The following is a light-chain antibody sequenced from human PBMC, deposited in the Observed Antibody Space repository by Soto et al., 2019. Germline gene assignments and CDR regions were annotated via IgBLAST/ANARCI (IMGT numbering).Light chain of an antibody. CDR1: QTVLYSSNY. CDR3: QQYYTTPVT. Sequence: DIVMTQSPDSLAVSLGERATMNCKSSQTVLYSSNYLAWYQQKPGQPPKLLIYWASTRESGVPDRFSGSGSGTDFTLTISSLQAEDVAVYYCQQYYTTPVTFGQGTKVEIK. J-gene: IGKJ1*01. CDR2: WAS. V-gene: IGKV4-1*01.